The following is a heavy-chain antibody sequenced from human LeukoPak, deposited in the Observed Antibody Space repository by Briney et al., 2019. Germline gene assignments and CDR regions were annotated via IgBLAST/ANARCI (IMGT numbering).Heavy chain of an antibody. CDR3: ARAPRQLGSY. Sequence: ASVKVSCKASGYTFTACILHLERHAPGQGLEWMGWSNPSSGDTNYAQKFQGRVTMTRDTSISTACMELSRLRSDDTAVYYCARAPRQLGSYWGQGTLVTVSS. CDR2: SNPSSGDT. D-gene: IGHD5-18*01. CDR1: GYTFTACI. V-gene: IGHV1-2*02. J-gene: IGHJ4*02.